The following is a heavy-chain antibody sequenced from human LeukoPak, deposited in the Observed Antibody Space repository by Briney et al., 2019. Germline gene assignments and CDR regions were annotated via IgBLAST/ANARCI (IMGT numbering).Heavy chain of an antibody. CDR1: GFTFRSYA. Sequence: GKSLRLSCAASGFTFRSYAIHWVRQAPGKGLEWVAFISYDGSIKYYADSVKGRFSISRDNSKNTLYLQMNSLRAEDTALYYCAKDLGYSYGWVDYWGQGILVTVSS. V-gene: IGHV3-30-3*01. D-gene: IGHD5-18*01. J-gene: IGHJ4*02. CDR2: ISYDGSIK. CDR3: AKDLGYSYGWVDY.